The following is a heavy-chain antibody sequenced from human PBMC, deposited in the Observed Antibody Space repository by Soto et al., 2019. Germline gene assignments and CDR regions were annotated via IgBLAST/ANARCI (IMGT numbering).Heavy chain of an antibody. D-gene: IGHD3-10*01. CDR3: ARDKITSLFDY. CDR2: INHSGST. CDR1: GGSFSGYY. Sequence: SETLSLTYAVYGGSFSGYYWTWIRQPPGTGLEWIGEINHSGSTNYNPSLKSRVTISVDTPKNQFSLKLTSVTAADTAVYYCARDKITSLFDYWGQGALVTVSS. V-gene: IGHV4-34*01. J-gene: IGHJ4*02.